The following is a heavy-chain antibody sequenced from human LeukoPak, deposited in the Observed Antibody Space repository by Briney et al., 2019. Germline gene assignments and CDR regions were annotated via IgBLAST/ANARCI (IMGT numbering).Heavy chain of an antibody. V-gene: IGHV4-4*07. CDR1: GCSISSYS. Sequence: SETLSLTCTASGCSISSYSWSWIRQPAGKGLEWIGRIYTSGITKYNPSLTSRVTMSVDASKNQFSLKLRSVTAADTAVYYCARAVHCSGGSCYFDYWGQGTLVTVSS. D-gene: IGHD2-15*01. J-gene: IGHJ4*02. CDR2: IYTSGIT. CDR3: ARAVHCSGGSCYFDY.